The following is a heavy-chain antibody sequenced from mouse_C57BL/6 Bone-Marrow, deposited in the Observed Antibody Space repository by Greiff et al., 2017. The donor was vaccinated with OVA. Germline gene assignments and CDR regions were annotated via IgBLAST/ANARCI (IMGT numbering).Heavy chain of an antibody. D-gene: IGHD1-1*01. V-gene: IGHV2-2*01. Sequence: VNVVESGPGLVQPSQRLSITCTVSGFSLTSYGVHWVRQSPGKGLEWLGVIWSGGSTDYNAAFISRLSISKDNSKSQVFFKMNSLQADDTAIYYCARSDYYGSSPWFAYWGQGTLVTVSA. CDR2: IWSGGST. CDR1: GFSLTSYG. J-gene: IGHJ3*01. CDR3: ARSDYYGSSPWFAY.